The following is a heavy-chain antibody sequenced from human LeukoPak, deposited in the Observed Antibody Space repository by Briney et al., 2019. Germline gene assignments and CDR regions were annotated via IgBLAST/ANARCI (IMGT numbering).Heavy chain of an antibody. CDR3: ARRYCSSTSCLIDY. CDR2: ISSSGTTI. J-gene: IGHJ4*02. V-gene: IGHV3-48*03. D-gene: IGHD2-2*01. Sequence: QSGGSLRLSCAASGFTFSSYEMNWVRQAPGKWLEWVSYISSSGTTIYYADSVKGRFTISRDNAKNSLYLQMNSLRAEDTAVYYCARRYCSSTSCLIDYWGQGTLVTVSS. CDR1: GFTFSSYE.